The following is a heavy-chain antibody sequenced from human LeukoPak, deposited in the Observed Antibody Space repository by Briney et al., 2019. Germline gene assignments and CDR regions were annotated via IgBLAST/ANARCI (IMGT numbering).Heavy chain of an antibody. Sequence: ASVKVSCKASGYTFTGYYMHWVRQAPGQGLERMGWINPNSGGTNYAQKFQGRVTMTRDTSISTAYMELSRLRSDDTAVYYCASYGGSGSYYNFYYYYYMDVWGKGTTVTISS. CDR2: INPNSGGT. V-gene: IGHV1-2*02. CDR3: ASYGGSGSYYNFYYYYYMDV. D-gene: IGHD3-10*01. J-gene: IGHJ6*03. CDR1: GYTFTGYY.